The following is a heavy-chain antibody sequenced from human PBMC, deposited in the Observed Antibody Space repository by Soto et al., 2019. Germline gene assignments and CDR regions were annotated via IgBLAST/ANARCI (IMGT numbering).Heavy chain of an antibody. V-gene: IGHV4-34*02. CDR2: MKPSGNI. D-gene: IGHD6-19*01. Sequence: QVRLQQWGAGLLKPSETLSLSCTVSSGSIRGNFWTWIRQPPGKGLECIGEMKPSGNIDYNPSLKSRVTFSVDTSTNTFSLRLTSVTAADAGVYYCASSSGWRDFWGQGTLVTVSS. CDR1: SGSIRGNF. J-gene: IGHJ4*02. CDR3: ASSSGWRDF.